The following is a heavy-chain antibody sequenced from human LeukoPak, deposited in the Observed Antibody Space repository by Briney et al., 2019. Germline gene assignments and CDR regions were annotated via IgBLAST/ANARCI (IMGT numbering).Heavy chain of an antibody. D-gene: IGHD2-2*01. J-gene: IGHJ3*02. CDR2: IYYSGST. V-gene: IGHV4-39*01. Sequence: SSETLSLTCTVSGGSISSSSYYWGWIRQPPGKGLEWIGSIYYSGSTYYNPSLKSRVTISVDTSKNQFSLKLSSVTAADTAVYYCARHLFCSSTSCYFGAFDIWGQGTMVTVSS. CDR1: GGSISSSSYY. CDR3: ARHLFCSSTSCYFGAFDI.